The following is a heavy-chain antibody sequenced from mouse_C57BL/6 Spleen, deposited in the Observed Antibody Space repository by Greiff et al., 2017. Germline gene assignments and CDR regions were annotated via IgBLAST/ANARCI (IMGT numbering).Heavy chain of an antibody. V-gene: IGHV1-82*01. D-gene: IGHD5-1*01. CDR1: GYAFSSSW. CDR2: IYPGDGDT. J-gene: IGHJ2*01. CDR3: AREGSNYVDY. Sequence: VKLQESGPELVKPGASVKISCKASGYAFSSSWMNWVKQRPGKGLEWIGRIYPGDGDTNYNGKFKGKATLTADKSSNTAYLQLSSLTSEDTAVYYCAREGSNYVDYWGQGTTLTVSS.